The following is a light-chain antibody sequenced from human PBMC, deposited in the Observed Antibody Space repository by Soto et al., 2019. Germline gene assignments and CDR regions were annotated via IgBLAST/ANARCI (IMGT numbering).Light chain of an antibody. CDR2: AAS. V-gene: IGKV1-17*01. J-gene: IGKJ1*01. Sequence: DIRMSQSPSSLSASVGDRVTITCRASQGIRDALGWYQQKPGKAPKRLIYAASSLHSGVPSRFSGSGSGTEFTLTISSLQPEDFATYYCLQHNSYPQTFGQGTKAEIK. CDR1: QGIRDA. CDR3: LQHNSYPQT.